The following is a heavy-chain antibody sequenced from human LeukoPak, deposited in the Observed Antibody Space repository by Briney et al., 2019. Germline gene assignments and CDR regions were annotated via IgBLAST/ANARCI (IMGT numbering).Heavy chain of an antibody. CDR3: AKSGSAGWNAFDI. V-gene: IGHV4-61*05. D-gene: IGHD1-26*01. CDR2: IYYSGST. CDR1: GGSISSSSYY. J-gene: IGHJ3*02. Sequence: SETLSLTCTVSGGSISSSSYYWSWIRQPPGKGLEWIGYIYYSGSTNYNPSLKSRVTISVDTSKNQFSLKLSSVTAADTAVYYCAKSGSAGWNAFDIWGQGTMVTVSS.